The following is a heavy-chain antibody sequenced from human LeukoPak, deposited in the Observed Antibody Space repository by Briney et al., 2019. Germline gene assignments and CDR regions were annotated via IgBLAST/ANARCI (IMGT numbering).Heavy chain of an antibody. CDR2: MNPNSGNT. V-gene: IGHV1-8*01. CDR1: GYTFTSYD. CDR3: AYLGASSSWYNYYGMDV. D-gene: IGHD6-13*01. J-gene: IGHJ6*02. Sequence: ASVKVSCKASGYTFTSYDISWVRQATGQGLEWMGWMNPNSGNTGYAQKFQGRVTMTRSTSISTAYMELSSLRSEDTAVYYCAYLGASSSWYNYYGMDVWGQGTTVTVSS.